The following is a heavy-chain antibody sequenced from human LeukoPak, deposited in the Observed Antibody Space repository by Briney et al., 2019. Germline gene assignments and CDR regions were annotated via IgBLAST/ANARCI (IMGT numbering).Heavy chain of an antibody. Sequence: GGSLRLSCAASGFTFSSYSMNWVRQAPGKGLEWVSSISSSSSYIYYADSVKGRFTISRDNAKNSLYLQMNSLRAEDTAVYYCARQYPAAYYFDSWGQGTLVTVSS. CDR2: ISSSSSYI. V-gene: IGHV3-21*01. D-gene: IGHD2-2*01. CDR3: ARQYPAAYYFDS. CDR1: GFTFSSYS. J-gene: IGHJ4*02.